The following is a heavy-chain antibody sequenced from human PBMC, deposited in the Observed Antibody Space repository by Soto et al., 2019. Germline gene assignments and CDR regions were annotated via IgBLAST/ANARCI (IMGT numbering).Heavy chain of an antibody. J-gene: IGHJ4*02. V-gene: IGHV3-7*01. CDR2: IKQDGSEK. CDR3: ATHPADGPFDY. D-gene: IGHD6-13*01. CDR1: GFTFSSYW. Sequence: EVQLVESGGGLVQPGGSLRLSCAASGFTFSSYWMSWVRQAPGKGLEWVANIKQDGSEKYYVDSVKGRFTISRDNAKNSLYLQMNSLRDEATAVYYGATHPADGPFDYWGQGTLVTVSS.